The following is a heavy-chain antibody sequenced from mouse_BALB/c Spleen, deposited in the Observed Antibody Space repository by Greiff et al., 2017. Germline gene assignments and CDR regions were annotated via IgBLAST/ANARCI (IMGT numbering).Heavy chain of an antibody. CDR3: ARFITTATYYFDY. CDR2: ISYDGSN. Sequence: EVQLQESGPGLVKPSQSLSLTCSVTGYSITSGYYWNWIRQFPGNKLEWMGYISYDGSNNYNPSLKNRISITRDTSKNQFFLKLNSVTTEDTATYYCARFITTATYYFDYWGQGTTLTVSS. CDR1: GYSITSGYY. D-gene: IGHD1-2*01. J-gene: IGHJ2*01. V-gene: IGHV3-6*02.